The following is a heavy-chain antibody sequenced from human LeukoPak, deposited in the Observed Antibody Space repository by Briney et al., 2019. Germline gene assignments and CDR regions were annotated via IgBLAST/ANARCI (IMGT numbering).Heavy chain of an antibody. D-gene: IGHD4-11*01. CDR1: GYTFTGYY. V-gene: IGHV1-2*02. CDR2: VNPNSGGT. J-gene: IGHJ4*02. Sequence: ASVKVSCKASGYTFTGYYMHWVRQAPGQGLEWMGWVNPNSGGTNYAQKFQGRVTMTRDTSISTAYMELSMLTSDDTAFYYCARDATARDYSNFDYWGQGTLVTVSS. CDR3: ARDATARDYSNFDY.